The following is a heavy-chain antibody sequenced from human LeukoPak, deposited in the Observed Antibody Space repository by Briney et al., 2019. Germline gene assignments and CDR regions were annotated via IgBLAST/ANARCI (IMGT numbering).Heavy chain of an antibody. J-gene: IGHJ6*03. D-gene: IGHD6-19*01. Sequence: GASVKVSCTASGYTFTGYYIHRVRQAPGQRLKWLGWINPNSGGTNYAQKFKGRVTMTRDTSISTAYMELSRLRSDDTAVYYCASLGEQWLDYMDVWGKGTTVTVSS. CDR1: GYTFTGYY. CDR2: INPNSGGT. V-gene: IGHV1-2*02. CDR3: ASLGEQWLDYMDV.